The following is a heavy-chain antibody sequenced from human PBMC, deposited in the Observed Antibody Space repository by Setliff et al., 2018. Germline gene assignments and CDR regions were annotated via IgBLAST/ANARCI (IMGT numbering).Heavy chain of an antibody. J-gene: IGHJ6*02. D-gene: IGHD3-9*01. CDR2: ISASSDTT. V-gene: IGHV3-23*01. CDR1: GFTFSSYA. CDR3: ARAYYGTVNGYSSYYGLDV. Sequence: GGSLRLSCAASGFTFSSYAMTWVRQAPGKGLEWVSIISASSDTTYYADSVKGRFTISRDNSKNTLYLQMNSLRAEDTAVYYCARAYYGTVNGYSSYYGLDVWGQGTTVTV.